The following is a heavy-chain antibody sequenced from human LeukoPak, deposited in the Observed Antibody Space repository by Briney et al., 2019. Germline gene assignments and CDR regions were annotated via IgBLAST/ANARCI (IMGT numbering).Heavy chain of an antibody. J-gene: IGHJ6*04. Sequence: GGSLRLSCAASGFTFSRYWMHWVRHAPGKGLVWVSRIYSDGRSTSYADSVKGRFTISRDNAKNTLYLQMNSLRAEDTAVYYCARGQYYGMDVWGKGTTVTVSS. CDR1: GFTFSRYW. V-gene: IGHV3-74*01. CDR2: IYSDGRST. CDR3: ARGQYYGMDV.